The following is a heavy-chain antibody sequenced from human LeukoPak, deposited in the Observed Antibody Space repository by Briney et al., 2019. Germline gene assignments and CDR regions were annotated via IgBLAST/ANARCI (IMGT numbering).Heavy chain of an antibody. CDR3: AKNGDSEFDY. D-gene: IGHD4-17*01. CDR1: GFTFSSYA. Sequence: GGSLRLSCAASGFTFSSYAMSWVRQAPGKGLEWVSVISGSGGRTYYADSVKGRFTISRDNSKNTLYLQMNSLRAEDTAVYYCAKNGDSEFDYWGQGTLVTVSA. J-gene: IGHJ4*02. CDR2: ISGSGGRT. V-gene: IGHV3-23*01.